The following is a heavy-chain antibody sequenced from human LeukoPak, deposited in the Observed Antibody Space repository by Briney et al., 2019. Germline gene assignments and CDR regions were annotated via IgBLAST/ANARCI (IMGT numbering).Heavy chain of an antibody. CDR3: ARDSGYCSSTSCRRPNWFDP. D-gene: IGHD2-2*01. CDR1: GFTFSSYS. V-gene: IGHV3-48*01. Sequence: PGGSRRLAWAASGFTFSSYSMNWVRQAQGKGLEWVSYISSSSSTIYYADSVKGRFTISRDNAKNSLYLQMNSLRAEDTAVYYCARDSGYCSSTSCRRPNWFDPWGQGTLVTVSS. CDR2: ISSSSSTI. J-gene: IGHJ5*02.